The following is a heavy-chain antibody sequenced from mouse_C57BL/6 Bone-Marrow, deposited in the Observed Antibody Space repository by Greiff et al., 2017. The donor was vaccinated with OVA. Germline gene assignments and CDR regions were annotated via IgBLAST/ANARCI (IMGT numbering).Heavy chain of an antibody. V-gene: IGHV1-69*01. CDR3: ARYFPSYYYGSSYWYFDV. CDR1: GYTFTSYW. J-gene: IGHJ1*03. CDR2: IDPSDSYP. D-gene: IGHD1-1*01. Sequence: QVQLQQPGAELVMPGASVKLSCKASGYTFTSYWMHWVKQRPGHGLEWIGEIDPSDSYPNYNQKFKGKSTLTVDKSSSTAYMQLSSLTSEDSAVYYCARYFPSYYYGSSYWYFDVWGTGTTVTVSS.